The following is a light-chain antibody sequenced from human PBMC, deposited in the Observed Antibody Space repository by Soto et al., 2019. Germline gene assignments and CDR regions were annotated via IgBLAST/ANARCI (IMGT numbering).Light chain of an antibody. J-gene: IGLJ1*01. Sequence: QSVLTQPRSVSGSPGQSVTISCTGTSSDVGGYNLVSWYQQHPGKAPKLMIYDVSKRPSGVPDHFSGSKSGNTASLTISGLQAEDEADYYCYSYAGSYTFYVFGTGTKLTVL. CDR1: SSDVGGYNL. CDR3: YSYAGSYTFYV. V-gene: IGLV2-11*01. CDR2: DVS.